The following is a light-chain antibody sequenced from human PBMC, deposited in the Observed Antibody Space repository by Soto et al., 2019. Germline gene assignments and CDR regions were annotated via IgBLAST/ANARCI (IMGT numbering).Light chain of an antibody. V-gene: IGKV3D-15*01. CDR1: QTIGRN. J-gene: IGKJ5*01. Sequence: EIVLTQSPGTLSLSPGETATLSCRASQTIGRNYLAWYQQKPGQAPRLLIFGTSTRATGIPDRFSGSGSGTEFTLTISSLQSEDSAVYYCQQYNNWPPITFGQGTRLEIK. CDR3: QQYNNWPPIT. CDR2: GTS.